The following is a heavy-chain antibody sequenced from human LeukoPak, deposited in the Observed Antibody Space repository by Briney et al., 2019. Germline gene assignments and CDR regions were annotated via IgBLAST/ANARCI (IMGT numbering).Heavy chain of an antibody. D-gene: IGHD4-11*01. CDR2: IWSDGSNK. CDR1: GFAFSNSW. V-gene: IGHV3-33*08. J-gene: IGHJ1*01. Sequence: GGSLRLSCAASGFAFSNSWMHWVRQAPGKGLQWVAVIWSDGSNKYYTDSVKGRFTISRDNPKNTLYLQMNNLRAEDTAVYHCARGLDLGYFQRWGQGTLVTVSS. CDR3: ARGLDLGYFQR.